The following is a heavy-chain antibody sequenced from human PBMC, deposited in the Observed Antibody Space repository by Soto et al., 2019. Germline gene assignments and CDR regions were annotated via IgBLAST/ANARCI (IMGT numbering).Heavy chain of an antibody. Sequence: SETLSLTCTVSGGSISSGGYYWSWIRQHPGKGLEWIGYIYYSGSTYYNPSLKSRVTISVDTSKNQFSLKLSSVTAADTAVYYCARSRTHYYDSSGYQDDAFDIWGQGTMVTGSS. J-gene: IGHJ3*02. CDR3: ARSRTHYYDSSGYQDDAFDI. V-gene: IGHV4-31*03. D-gene: IGHD3-22*01. CDR1: GGSISSGGYY. CDR2: IYYSGST.